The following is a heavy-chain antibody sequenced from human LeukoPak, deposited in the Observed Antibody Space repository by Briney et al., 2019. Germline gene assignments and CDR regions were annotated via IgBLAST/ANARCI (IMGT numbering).Heavy chain of an antibody. V-gene: IGHV3-11*06. CDR2: ISSSSTYT. D-gene: IGHD3-10*01. CDR3: AKDRGPSQDY. CDR1: GFAFTDYY. J-gene: IGHJ4*02. Sequence: PGGSLRLSCTASGFAFTDYYMSWIRQAPGKGLEWVSYISSSSTYTTYADSVKGRFTISRDDAKNSLYLQVNSLRVEDTAVYYCAKDRGPSQDYWGQGTLVTVSS.